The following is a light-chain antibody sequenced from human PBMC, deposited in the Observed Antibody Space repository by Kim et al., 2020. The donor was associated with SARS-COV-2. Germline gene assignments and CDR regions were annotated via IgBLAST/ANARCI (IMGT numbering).Light chain of an antibody. CDR2: YVN. V-gene: IGLV2-11*01. CDR1: SDDVCRYNY. Sequence: GQSITISCTGTSDDVCRYNYVSWNQQSPGKAPRLLIYYVNERPSGVPARFSGSKSGNTASLTISGLQAEDEADYYCCSYADRYTWVFGGGTTLTVL. CDR3: CSYADRYTWV. J-gene: IGLJ3*02.